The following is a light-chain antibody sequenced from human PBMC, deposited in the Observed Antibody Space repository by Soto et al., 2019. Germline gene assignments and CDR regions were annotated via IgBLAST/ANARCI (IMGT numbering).Light chain of an antibody. J-gene: IGKJ1*01. CDR3: XQYGSSGT. V-gene: IGKV3-20*01. CDR2: GAS. CDR1: QSVSNNY. Sequence: EIVLTQSPGTLSLSPGERATLSCRASQSVSNNYLAWYQQKPGQAPRLLIYGASNRATGIQDRFSGSGSGTEFTLTIRRLEPEDFAVYYCXQYGSSGTCGQGTKVDIK.